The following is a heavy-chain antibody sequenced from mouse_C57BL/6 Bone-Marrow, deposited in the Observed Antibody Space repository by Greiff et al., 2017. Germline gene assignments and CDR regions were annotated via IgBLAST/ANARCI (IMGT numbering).Heavy chain of an antibody. Sequence: QVQLQQPGAELVKPGASVKVSCKASGYTFTSYWMHWVKQRPGQGLEWIGRIHPSDSDTNYNQKFKGKATLTVDKSSCSASMQLSSLTSKDSAVYYCASGVITRWIADGGPGTLVTVAA. CDR2: IHPSDSDT. D-gene: IGHD1-1*01. V-gene: IGHV1-74*01. J-gene: IGHJ3*01. CDR1: GYTFTSYW. CDR3: ASGVITRWIAD.